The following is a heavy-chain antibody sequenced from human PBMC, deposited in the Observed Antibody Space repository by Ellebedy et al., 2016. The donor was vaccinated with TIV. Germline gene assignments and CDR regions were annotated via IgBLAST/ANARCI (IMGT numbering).Heavy chain of an antibody. CDR1: GFNFXCYW. Sequence: GESLKISCAASGFNFXCYWXXWVRHXPGKGXSWVANIYQDGSKKYYVDSAEGRFTISRDNAKNSLYLEMKSLRVEDTAVYYCARRGSYGDYAVQVNNXXXDWGQGIPVTVSP. V-gene: IGHV3-7*01. CDR3: ARRGSYGDYAVQVNNXXXD. CDR2: IYQDGSKK. J-gene: IGHJ4*02. D-gene: IGHD4-17*01.